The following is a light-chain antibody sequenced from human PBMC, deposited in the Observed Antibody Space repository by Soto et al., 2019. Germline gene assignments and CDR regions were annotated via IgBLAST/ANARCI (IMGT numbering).Light chain of an antibody. Sequence: QSVLTQPASVSGSPGQSITISCTGTSSDVGNYNFVSWYQHHPGKAPKLMIYEGTKRPSGISNRFSGSKSGNTASLTISGLQAEDEADYYCCSFTTRTTFVFGGGTKVTVL. V-gene: IGLV2-23*03. J-gene: IGLJ2*01. CDR3: CSFTTRTTFV. CDR1: SSDVGNYNF. CDR2: EGT.